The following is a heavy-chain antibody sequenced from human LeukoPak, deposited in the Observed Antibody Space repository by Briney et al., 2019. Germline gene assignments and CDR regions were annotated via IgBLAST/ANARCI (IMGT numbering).Heavy chain of an antibody. J-gene: IGHJ4*02. CDR1: GFTFSDYS. CDR3: ARIGYSSSSSDY. Sequence: KSGGSLRLSCAASGFTFSDYSMNWVRQAPGKGLEWVSSISSVSGYIYYADSVKGRFTISRDNAKHSLYLQMNSLRAEDTAVFYCARIGYSSSSSDYWGQGTLVTVSS. V-gene: IGHV3-21*01. CDR2: ISSVSGYI. D-gene: IGHD6-6*01.